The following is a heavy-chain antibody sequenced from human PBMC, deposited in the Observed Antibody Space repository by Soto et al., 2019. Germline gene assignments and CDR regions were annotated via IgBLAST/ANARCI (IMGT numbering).Heavy chain of an antibody. D-gene: IGHD4-17*01. CDR3: AKMGDYAYYFDY. CDR1: GFTFSSYA. CDR2: ISGSGGST. V-gene: IGHV3-23*01. Sequence: GGSLRLSCAASGFTFSSYAMSWVRQAPGKGLEWVSAISGSGGSTYYADSVKGRFTISRDNSKNTLYLQMNSLRAEDTAVYCCAKMGDYAYYFDYWGQGTLVTVSS. J-gene: IGHJ4*02.